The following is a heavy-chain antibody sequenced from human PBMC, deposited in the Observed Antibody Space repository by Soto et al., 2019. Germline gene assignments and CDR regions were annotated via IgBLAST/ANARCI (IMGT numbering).Heavy chain of an antibody. CDR2: IYYSGLT. J-gene: IGHJ4*02. D-gene: IGHD4-17*01. V-gene: IGHV4-31*03. CDR3: ARDYGDYQFDY. Sequence: PSETLSLTCTVSGGSMSSEGYYWSWIRQHPGKGLEWIGYIYYSGLTDYNPSLKSRVTISVDTSKNQFSLKLASVTAADTAVYYCARDYGDYQFDYWGQGALVTVSS. CDR1: GGSMSSEGYY.